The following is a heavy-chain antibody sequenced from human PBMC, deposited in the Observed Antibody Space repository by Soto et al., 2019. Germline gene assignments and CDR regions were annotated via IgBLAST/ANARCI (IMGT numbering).Heavy chain of an antibody. CDR2: IYSGGST. CDR1: GFTVSSNY. J-gene: IGHJ6*03. CDR3: ARAMGEVVAATGYYYYYYMDV. D-gene: IGHD2-15*01. V-gene: IGHV3-66*01. Sequence: GGSLRLSCAASGFTVSSNYMSWVRQAPGKGLEWVSVIYSGGSTYYADSVKGRFTISRDNSKNTLYLQMNSLRAEDTAVYYCARAMGEVVAATGYYYYYYMDVWGKGTTVTVSS.